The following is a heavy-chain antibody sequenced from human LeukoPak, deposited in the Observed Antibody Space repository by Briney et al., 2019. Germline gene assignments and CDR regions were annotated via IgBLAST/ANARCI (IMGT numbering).Heavy chain of an antibody. V-gene: IGHV4-59*01. CDR3: ARSYCTGSSCYSGLDY. CDR2: IYYSGST. Sequence: PSETLSLTGSVSGCSITSYYGRWIRQPPGKGLEWIGYIYYSGSTNYNPSLKSRVTMSVDTSKNQFSLKLSSVTAADTAVYYCARSYCTGSSCYSGLDYWGQGTLVTVSS. CDR1: GCSITSYY. D-gene: IGHD2-15*01. J-gene: IGHJ4*02.